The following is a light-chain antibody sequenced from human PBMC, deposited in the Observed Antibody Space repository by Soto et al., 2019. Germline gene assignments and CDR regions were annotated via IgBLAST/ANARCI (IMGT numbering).Light chain of an antibody. V-gene: IGKV1-5*03. Sequence: DIQMTQSPSTLSGSVGDRFTITFRASQTISSWLAWYQQKPGKAPKLLIYKASTLKSGVPSRFSGSGSGTEFTLTISSLQPDDFATYYCQHYNSYSEAFGQGTK. J-gene: IGKJ1*01. CDR1: QTISSW. CDR2: KAS. CDR3: QHYNSYSEA.